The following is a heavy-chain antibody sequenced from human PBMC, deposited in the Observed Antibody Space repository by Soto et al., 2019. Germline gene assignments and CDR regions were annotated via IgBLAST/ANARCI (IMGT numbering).Heavy chain of an antibody. CDR3: ARDKITGLFDY. V-gene: IGHV4-34*01. J-gene: IGHJ4*02. Sequence: QVQLQQWGAGLLKPSETLSLTCAVYGGSFSGYYWTWIRQPPGTGLEWIGEINHSGSTNYNPSLKRRVTISVDTSKNQFSLKLTSVRAADTAVYYCARDKITGLFDYWGQGTLVTVSS. CDR2: INHSGST. D-gene: IGHD2-8*02. CDR1: GGSFSGYY.